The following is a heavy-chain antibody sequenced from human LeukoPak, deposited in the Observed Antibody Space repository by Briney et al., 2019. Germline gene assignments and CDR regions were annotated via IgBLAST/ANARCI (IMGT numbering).Heavy chain of an antibody. CDR3: ARTTGPFDY. CDR2: IYYSGST. V-gene: IGHV4-38-2*02. CDR1: GYSISSGFY. J-gene: IGHJ4*02. Sequence: SETLSLTCIVSGYSISSGFYWGWIRQPPGKGLEWIGSIYYSGSTYYKPSLKSRVSISVDTSKNQFSLKLSSVTAADTAVYYCARTTGPFDYWGQGTLVTVSS. D-gene: IGHD4-17*01.